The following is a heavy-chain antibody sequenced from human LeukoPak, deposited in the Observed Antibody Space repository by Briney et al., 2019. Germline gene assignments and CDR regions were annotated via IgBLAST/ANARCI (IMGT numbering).Heavy chain of an antibody. J-gene: IGHJ4*02. CDR1: GFTFSSYA. Sequence: GGSLRLSCAASGFTFSSYAMTWVRQAPGKGLEWVSAITGSGGSTYYTDSVKGRFTISRDNSKNTLYLQMNSLRAEDTAVYYCAKGVGYCSGGSCQQFDYWGQGTLVTVSS. D-gene: IGHD2-15*01. CDR3: AKGVGYCSGGSCQQFDY. V-gene: IGHV3-23*01. CDR2: ITGSGGST.